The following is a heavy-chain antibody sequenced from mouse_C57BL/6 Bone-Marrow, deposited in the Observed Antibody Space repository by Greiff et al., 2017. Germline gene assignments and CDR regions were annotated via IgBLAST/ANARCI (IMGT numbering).Heavy chain of an antibody. D-gene: IGHD2-1*01. CDR3: ARYGNYVGFAY. V-gene: IGHV1-81*01. Sequence: QVQLQQSGAELARPGASVKLSCKASGYTFTSYGISWVKQRPGQGLEWIGEIYPRSGNTYYNEKFKGKATLTADKSSSTAYMELRSLTSEDSAVYFCARYGNYVGFAYWGQGTLVTVSA. J-gene: IGHJ3*01. CDR1: GYTFTSYG. CDR2: IYPRSGNT.